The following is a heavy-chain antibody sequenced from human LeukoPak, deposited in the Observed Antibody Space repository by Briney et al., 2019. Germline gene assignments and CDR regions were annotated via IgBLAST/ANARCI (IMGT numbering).Heavy chain of an antibody. Sequence: GGSLRLSCAASGFTFSSSAMSWVRQAPGKGLEWVSGINWNGGSTGYADSVKGRFTISRDNAKNSLYLQMNSLRAEDTALYYCARERYYDILTGMNDAFDIWGQGTMVTVSS. CDR3: ARERYYDILTGMNDAFDI. CDR2: INWNGGST. V-gene: IGHV3-20*04. D-gene: IGHD3-9*01. CDR1: GFTFSSSA. J-gene: IGHJ3*02.